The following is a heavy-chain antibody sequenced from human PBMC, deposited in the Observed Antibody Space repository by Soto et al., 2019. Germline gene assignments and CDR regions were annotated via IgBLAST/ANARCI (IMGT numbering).Heavy chain of an antibody. CDR1: GFTFDDYA. V-gene: IGHV3-43*02. CDR3: AKGDCGGDCSPFDY. D-gene: IGHD2-21*02. Sequence: GGSLRLSCAASGFTFDDYAMHWVRQAPGKGLEWVSLISGDGGSTYYADSVKGRFTISRDNSKNSLYLQMNSLRTEDTALYYCAKGDCGGDCSPFDYWGQGTLVTVSS. CDR2: ISGDGGST. J-gene: IGHJ4*02.